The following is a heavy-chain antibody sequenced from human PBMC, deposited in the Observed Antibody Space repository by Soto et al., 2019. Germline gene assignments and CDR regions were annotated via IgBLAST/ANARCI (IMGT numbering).Heavy chain of an antibody. CDR2: IYYNGST. D-gene: IGHD1-26*01. CDR1: GGSISSSSYY. J-gene: IGHJ6*02. CDR3: ASGRGSLYRYGMDV. V-gene: IGHV4-39*01. Sequence: SETLSLTCTVSGGSISSSSYYWGWIRQPPGKGLEWIGSIYYNGSTYYNPSLKSRVTISVDTSKNQFSLKLSSVTAADTAVYYCASGRGSLYRYGMDVWGQGTTVTVSS.